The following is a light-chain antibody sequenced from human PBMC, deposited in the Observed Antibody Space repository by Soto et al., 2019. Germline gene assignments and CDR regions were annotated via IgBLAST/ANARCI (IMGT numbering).Light chain of an antibody. CDR3: SSYAGTHIV. CDR2: DVS. Sequence: QSVLTQPPSASGSPGQPVTISCTGTSSDVGGYNYVSWYQQHPGKAPKLMIYDVSKRPSGVPARFSGSKSGNTASLTVSGLQAEDEADYYCSSYAGTHIVFGTGTKVTVL. CDR1: SSDVGGYNY. J-gene: IGLJ1*01. V-gene: IGLV2-8*01.